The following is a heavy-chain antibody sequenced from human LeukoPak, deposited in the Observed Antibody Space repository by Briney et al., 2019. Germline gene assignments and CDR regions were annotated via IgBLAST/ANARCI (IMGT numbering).Heavy chain of an antibody. CDR1: GGSIRSTTYY. CDR3: ARERSPDAFDI. V-gene: IGHV4-39*07. Sequence: SETLSLTCSVSGGSIRSTTYYWGWIRQPPGTGLEWIGSIYYSGNTYYSPSLMSRVTISVDTSKNQFSLNLSSVTAADTAVYYCARERSPDAFDIWGQGTMVTVSS. J-gene: IGHJ3*02. CDR2: IYYSGNT.